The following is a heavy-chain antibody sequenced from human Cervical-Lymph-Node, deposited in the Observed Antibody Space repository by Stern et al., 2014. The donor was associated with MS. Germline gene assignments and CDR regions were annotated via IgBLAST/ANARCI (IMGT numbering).Heavy chain of an antibody. CDR2: IYWDDDD. J-gene: IGHJ6*02. V-gene: IGHV2-5*02. CDR1: GFSLSADGVG. D-gene: IGHD1-7*01. Sequence: ESGPSLVRPTQTVTLTCTVSGFSLSADGVGVGWIRQAPAKALEWLALIYWDDDDRYSQSLKNRLTIKKDTSKNQVVLTMTDMDPEDTGTYYCAHSFGSVSGTYSGMDVWGQGTTVTVS. CDR3: AHSFGSVSGTYSGMDV.